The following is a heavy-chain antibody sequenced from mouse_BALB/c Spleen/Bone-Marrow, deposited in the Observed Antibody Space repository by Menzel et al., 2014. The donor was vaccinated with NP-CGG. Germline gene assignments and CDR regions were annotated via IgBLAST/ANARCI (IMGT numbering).Heavy chain of an antibody. V-gene: IGHV3-2*02. CDR1: GYSITSDYA. CDR3: ARDYFDY. J-gene: IGHJ2*01. CDR2: ISYSGST. Sequence: VQLQQSGPGLVKPSQSLSLTCTVTGYSITSDYAWNWIRQFPGNKLEWMGYISYSGSTSYNPSLKSRISITLDTSKNQFFLQLNSVTTEDTATYYCARDYFDYWGQGTTLTVSS.